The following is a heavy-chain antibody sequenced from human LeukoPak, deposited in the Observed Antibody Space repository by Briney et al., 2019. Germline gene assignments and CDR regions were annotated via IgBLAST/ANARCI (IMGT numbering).Heavy chain of an antibody. CDR2: IYYSGST. J-gene: IGHJ4*02. V-gene: IGHV4-31*03. CDR1: GGSISSGGYY. Sequence: SETLSLTCTVSGGSISSGGYYWSWIRQHPGKGLEWIGYIYYSGSTYYNPSLKSRVTISVDTSKSQFSLKLSSVTAADTAVYYCARAVVGASFDYWGQGTLVTVSS. CDR3: ARAVVGASFDY. D-gene: IGHD1-26*01.